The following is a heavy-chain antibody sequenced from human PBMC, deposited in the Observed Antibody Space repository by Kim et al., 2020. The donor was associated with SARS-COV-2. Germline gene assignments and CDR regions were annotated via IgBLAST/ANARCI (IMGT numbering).Heavy chain of an antibody. V-gene: IGHV3-23*01. CDR1: GFTFSSYA. J-gene: IGHJ6*03. CDR2: ISGSGGST. D-gene: IGHD5-18*01. Sequence: GGSLRLSCAASGFTFSSYAMSWVRQAPGKGLEWVSAISGSGGSTYYADSVKGRFTISRDNSKNTLYLQMNSLRAEDTAVYYCANSQRGYSYGYKFYYYYYYMDVWGKGTTVTVSS. CDR3: ANSQRGYSYGYKFYYYYYYMDV.